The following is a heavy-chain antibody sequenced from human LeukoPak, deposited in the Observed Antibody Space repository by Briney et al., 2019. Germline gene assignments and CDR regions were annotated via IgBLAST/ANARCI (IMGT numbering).Heavy chain of an antibody. CDR3: AKDLGTGDAFDI. CDR2: ISGSGGST. CDR1: GFTFSSYA. J-gene: IGHJ3*02. Sequence: PGRSLRLSCATSGFTFSSYALSWVRQAPGKGLEGVSAISGSGGSTYYADSVKGRFTISRDNSKNTLYLQMNSLRAEDTAVYYCAKDLGTGDAFDIWGQGTMVTVSS. V-gene: IGHV3-23*01. D-gene: IGHD1-14*01.